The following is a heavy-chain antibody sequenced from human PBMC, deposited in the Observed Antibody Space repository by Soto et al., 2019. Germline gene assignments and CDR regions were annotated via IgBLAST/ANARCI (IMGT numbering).Heavy chain of an antibody. CDR3: AAEIYSGGDCCHFDY. D-gene: IGHD2-21*01. J-gene: IGHJ4*02. CDR2: IGVRNGDT. CDR1: GFTFTNSA. V-gene: IGHV1-58*01. Sequence: QVQVVQSGPEVRNPGTSVKVSCKTSGFTFTNSAVQWVRQARGQRLEWIGWIGVRNGDTNYLQNLQGRVTITRDTATGTADMELSGLRSEDTAMYYCAAEIYSGGDCCHFDYWGQGTLVTVSS.